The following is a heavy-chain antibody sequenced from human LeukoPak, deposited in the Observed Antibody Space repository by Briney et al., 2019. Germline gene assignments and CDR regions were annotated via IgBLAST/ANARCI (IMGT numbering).Heavy chain of an antibody. D-gene: IGHD5-12*01. V-gene: IGHV5-51*01. J-gene: IGHJ3*02. CDR2: IYPGDSDT. Sequence: GESLKISCKGSGYSFISQWIGWVRQMPGKGLEWMGIIYPGDSDTRYSPSFQGQVTISADKSISTAYLRWNSLKASDTAMYYCAKSGSPRAFDIWGQGTTVTVSS. CDR1: GYSFISQW. CDR3: AKSGSPRAFDI.